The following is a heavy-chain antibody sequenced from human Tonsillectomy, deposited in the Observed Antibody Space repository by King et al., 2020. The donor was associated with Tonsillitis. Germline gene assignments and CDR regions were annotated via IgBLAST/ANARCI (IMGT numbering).Heavy chain of an antibody. Sequence: QLVQSGAEVKEPGASVKVSCKASGYTFTTYGISWVRQATGQGIEWMGWINCDNGKTNYAQKFQGRVTMTRDTTTSTVIMELRSLRSDARALYYCARDWGTSKVVTDYWGPATLVTVSA. CDR1: GYTFTTYG. J-gene: IGHJ4*02. V-gene: IGHV1-18*01. D-gene: IGHD2-15*01. CDR3: ARDWGTSKVVTDY. CDR2: INCDNGKT.